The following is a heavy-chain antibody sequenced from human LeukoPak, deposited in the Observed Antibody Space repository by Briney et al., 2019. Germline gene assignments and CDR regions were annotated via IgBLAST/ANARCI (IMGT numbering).Heavy chain of an antibody. V-gene: IGHV1-69*10. Sequence: SVKVSCKASGGTFSTYVISWVRQAPGQGLEWMGGIIPVLGTANYAEKFQDRVTITADKSTSTAYMELSSLRSEDTAMYYCAINQAGYCGGGSCYRHEFYYMDVWGKGTSVTVSS. CDR2: IIPVLGTA. CDR1: GGTFSTYV. D-gene: IGHD2-15*01. J-gene: IGHJ6*03. CDR3: AINQAGYCGGGSCYRHEFYYMDV.